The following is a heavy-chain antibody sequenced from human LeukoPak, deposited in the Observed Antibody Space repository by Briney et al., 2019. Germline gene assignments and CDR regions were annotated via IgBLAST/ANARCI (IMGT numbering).Heavy chain of an antibody. CDR2: IYTSGST. V-gene: IGHV4-61*02. CDR1: GGSISSGSYY. D-gene: IGHD5-18*01. Sequence: SQTLSLTCTVSGGSISSGSYYWSWIRQPAGKGLEWIGRIYTSGSTNYNPSLESRVTISVDTSKNQFSLKLSSVTAADTAVYYCARVLFRLWNDAFDIWGQGTMVTVSS. CDR3: ARVLFRLWNDAFDI. J-gene: IGHJ3*02.